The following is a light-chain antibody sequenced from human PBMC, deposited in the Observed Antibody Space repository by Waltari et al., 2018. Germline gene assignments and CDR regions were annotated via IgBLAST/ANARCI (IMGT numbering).Light chain of an antibody. Sequence: AGYRQRPGQAHRLLILGASHRATGSPDRFSGSGSETDVSRTIRRREPEDFAVYYCQHYVRLAATFGRGTKVEIK. CDR2: GAS. CDR3: QHYVRLAAT. V-gene: IGKV3-20*01. J-gene: IGKJ1*01.